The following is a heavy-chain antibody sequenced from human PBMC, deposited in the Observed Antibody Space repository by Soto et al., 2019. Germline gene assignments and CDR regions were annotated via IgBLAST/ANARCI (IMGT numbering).Heavy chain of an antibody. D-gene: IGHD2-15*01. J-gene: IGHJ4*02. Sequence: GGSLRLSCAASGFTFSSFAMTWVRQTPGKGLEWVSSINPNGANTYYADSVRGRFTISRDYSKNTLYLQMNSLRADDTAAYYCAKCRTHCYFDNWGQGTLVTVSS. CDR3: AKCRTHCYFDN. CDR2: INPNGANT. V-gene: IGHV3-23*01. CDR1: GFTFSSFA.